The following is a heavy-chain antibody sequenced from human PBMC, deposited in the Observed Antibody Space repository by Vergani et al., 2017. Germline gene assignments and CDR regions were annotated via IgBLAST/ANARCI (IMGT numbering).Heavy chain of an antibody. J-gene: IGHJ3*02. CDR1: GSPFSSYA. V-gene: IGHV3-23*01. CDR2: ISGSGGST. Sequence: EVQLLESGGGLVQPGGSLRLSCAASGSPFSSYAISWFRQPPGKGLEWFSAISGSGGSTYYADAVKGRFTISRDNSKNTLYLQMNSLRAEDTAVYYCAKASAEYSSSSDSFDSGGQGTMVTVSS. CDR3: AKASAEYSSSSDSFDS. D-gene: IGHD6-6*01.